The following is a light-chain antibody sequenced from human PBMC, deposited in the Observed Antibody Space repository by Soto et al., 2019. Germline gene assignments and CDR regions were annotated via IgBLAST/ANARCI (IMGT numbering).Light chain of an antibody. J-gene: IGLJ1*01. V-gene: IGLV2-11*01. CDR3: CSYAGSYCYV. CDR1: TSDVGGYNY. Sequence: QSALTQPRSVSGSPGQSVAISCTGTTSDVGGYNYVSWYQQHPSKAPKLMIYDVTKRPSGVPDRFSGSKSGNTASLTISGLQAEDEADYYCCSYAGSYCYVFGTGT. CDR2: DVT.